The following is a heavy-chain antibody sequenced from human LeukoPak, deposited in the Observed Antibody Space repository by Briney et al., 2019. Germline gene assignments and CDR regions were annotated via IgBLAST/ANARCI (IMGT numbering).Heavy chain of an antibody. CDR1: GFTFSSYS. CDR3: ARDQAAGTFDY. V-gene: IGHV3-21*01. D-gene: IGHD6-13*01. Sequence: GGSLRLSCAASGFTFSSYSMNWVRQAPGKGLEWVSSISSSSSPYIYYADSVKGRFTISRDNAKNSLYLQMNSLRAEDTAVYYCARDQAAGTFDYWGQGTLVTVSS. CDR2: ISSSSSPYI. J-gene: IGHJ4*02.